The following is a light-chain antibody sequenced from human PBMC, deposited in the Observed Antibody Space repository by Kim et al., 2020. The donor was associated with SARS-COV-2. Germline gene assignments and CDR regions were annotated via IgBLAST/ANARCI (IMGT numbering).Light chain of an antibody. CDR1: SLRIYY. Sequence: ALGQTVRITCQEDSLRIYYASWYKQKPGQAPLLVIYGENNRPSGIPDRFSGSSSGNTASLIITGAQAEDEADFFCISRDSTGNSYFFGTGTKVTVL. CDR2: GEN. CDR3: ISRDSTGNSYF. V-gene: IGLV3-19*01. J-gene: IGLJ1*01.